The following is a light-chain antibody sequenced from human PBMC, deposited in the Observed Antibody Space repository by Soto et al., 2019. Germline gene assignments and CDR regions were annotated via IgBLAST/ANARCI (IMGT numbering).Light chain of an antibody. CDR3: QQYNNWPLT. CDR2: GAS. Sequence: EIVLTQSPGTLSLSPGERATLSCRAIQSLSNNIYLAWYQQKPGQAPRLLIYGASTRATGIPARFSGSGSGTEFTLTISSLQSEDFAVYYCQQYNNWPLTFGQGTRLEIK. CDR1: QSLSNN. V-gene: IGKV3-15*01. J-gene: IGKJ5*01.